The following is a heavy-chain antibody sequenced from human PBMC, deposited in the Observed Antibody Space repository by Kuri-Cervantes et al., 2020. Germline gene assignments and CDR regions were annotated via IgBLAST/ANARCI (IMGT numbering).Heavy chain of an antibody. Sequence: ASVKVSCKASGYTFTSYGISWVRQAPGQGLEWMGWISAYNGNTNYAQKLQGRVTTTTDTSTSTAYMELRSLRSDDTAVYYCARGPLGSGWYKPDYWGQGTLVTVSS. V-gene: IGHV1-18*01. CDR3: ARGPLGSGWYKPDY. D-gene: IGHD6-19*01. CDR1: GYTFTSYG. J-gene: IGHJ4*02. CDR2: ISAYNGNT.